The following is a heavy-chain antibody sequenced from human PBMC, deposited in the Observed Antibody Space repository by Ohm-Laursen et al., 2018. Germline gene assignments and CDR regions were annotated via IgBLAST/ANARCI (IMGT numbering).Heavy chain of an antibody. J-gene: IGHJ3*02. D-gene: IGHD5-12*01. CDR1: GDSINNYY. V-gene: IGHV4-59*01. Sequence: SETLSLTCTVSGDSINNYYWSWIRQPPGKGLEWIGYIYYSGSTNYNPSLKSRVTISVDTSKNQFSLKLSSVTAADTAVYYCARGGIRGSIDIWGQGTMVTVSS. CDR2: IYYSGST. CDR3: ARGGIRGSIDI.